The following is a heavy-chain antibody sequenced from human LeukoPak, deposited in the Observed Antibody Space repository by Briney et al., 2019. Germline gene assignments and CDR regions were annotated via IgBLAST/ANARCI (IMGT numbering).Heavy chain of an antibody. Sequence: GGSLRVSCVASGFTFSSYAMSWVRQAPGKGLEWVSTISGSGGSTHYADSVKGRFTISRDNSKNTLDLQMNSLRAEDTAVYYCAKAPSSSRKYYVDYWGQGTLVTVST. J-gene: IGHJ4*02. CDR3: AKAPSSSRKYYVDY. D-gene: IGHD2-2*01. CDR1: GFTFSSYA. V-gene: IGHV3-23*01. CDR2: ISGSGGST.